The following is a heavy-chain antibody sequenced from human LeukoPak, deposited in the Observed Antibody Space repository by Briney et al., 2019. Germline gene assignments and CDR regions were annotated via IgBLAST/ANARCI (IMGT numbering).Heavy chain of an antibody. CDR3: ARDFAAAVDY. CDR2: IYSGGST. CDR1: GFTVSNNY. D-gene: IGHD2-15*01. Sequence: HPGGSLRLSCAASGFTVSNNYMTWVRRAPGKGLEWVSVIYSGGSTYYADTVKGRFTISRDNSKNTLYLQMNSLRVEDTAVYYCARDFAAAVDYWGQGTLVTVSS. J-gene: IGHJ4*02. V-gene: IGHV3-66*01.